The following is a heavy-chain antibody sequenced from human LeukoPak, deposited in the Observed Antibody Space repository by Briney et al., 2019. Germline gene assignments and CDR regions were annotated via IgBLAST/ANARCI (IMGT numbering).Heavy chain of an antibody. CDR3: ARVDILLVPSTNFDY. D-gene: IGHD2-2*03. V-gene: IGHV4-39*01. J-gene: IGHJ4*02. CDR1: GGSISSSSYY. CDR2: INYSGNT. Sequence: PSETLSLTCTVSGGSISSSSYYWGWIRQPPGKGLEWIRSINYSGNTYYNPSLKSRVTISVDTSKNQFSLRLSSVTAADTAMYYCARVDILLVPSTNFDYWGRGTLVTVSS.